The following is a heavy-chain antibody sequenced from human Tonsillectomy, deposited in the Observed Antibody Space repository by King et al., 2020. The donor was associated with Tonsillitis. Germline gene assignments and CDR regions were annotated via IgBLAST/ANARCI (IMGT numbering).Heavy chain of an antibody. Sequence: VQLVESGGGLVKPGGSLRLSCAASGFTFSNAWMSWVRQAPGKGLDWVGRIKSKGDGGTIDYAAPAKGRFIISRDDSKYMVYLEMTSLQSEDTGVYYCTTGISRIPNCTIASCYGSYWGQGILVTVSS. CDR1: GFTFSNAW. CDR2: IKSKGDGGTI. CDR3: TTGISRIPNCTIASCYGSY. D-gene: IGHD2-2*01. J-gene: IGHJ4*02. V-gene: IGHV3-15*01.